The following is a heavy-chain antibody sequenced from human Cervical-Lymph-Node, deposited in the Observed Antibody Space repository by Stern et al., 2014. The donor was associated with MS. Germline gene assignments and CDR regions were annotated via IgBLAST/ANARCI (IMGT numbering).Heavy chain of an antibody. Sequence: VQLVESGSGLVKPSQTLSLTCAVSGGSISSGGYSWSWIRQPPGKGLEWIGYIYHTGSTYYNSSLKRRVTISVDPSNNHFHLQLSSVTAADTAVYYCARSSTVTPNAFDIWGQGTMVTVSS. CDR1: GGSISSGGYS. V-gene: IGHV4-30-2*01. J-gene: IGHJ3*02. D-gene: IGHD4-17*01. CDR2: IYHTGST. CDR3: ARSSTVTPNAFDI.